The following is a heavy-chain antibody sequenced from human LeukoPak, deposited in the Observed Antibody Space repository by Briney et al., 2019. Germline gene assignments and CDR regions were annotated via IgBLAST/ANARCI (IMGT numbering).Heavy chain of an antibody. CDR1: RYTFTDYY. V-gene: IGHV1-2*02. J-gene: IGHJ4*02. D-gene: IGHD3-22*01. CDR2: INPNSGST. Sequence: ASVKVSCKASRYTFTDYYINWVRQAPGQGLEWMGWINPNSGSTNYAQNLQGRVSMTRDTYISTAHMELSRLRSDDTAVYYCARDYVDNFDSYGYIALDQWGQGTLVIVSS. CDR3: ARDYVDNFDSYGYIALDQ.